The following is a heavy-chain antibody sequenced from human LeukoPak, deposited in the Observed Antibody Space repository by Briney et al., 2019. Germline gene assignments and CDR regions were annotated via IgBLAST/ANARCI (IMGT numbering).Heavy chain of an antibody. Sequence: SETLSLTXAVSGYSISSGYYWGWIRQPPGKGLEWIGSIYHSGSTYYNPSLKSRVTISVDTSKNQFSLKLSSVTAADTAVYYCATVYYDSSGYAFDIWGQGTMVTVSS. D-gene: IGHD3-22*01. CDR1: GYSISSGYY. J-gene: IGHJ3*02. V-gene: IGHV4-38-2*01. CDR3: ATVYYDSSGYAFDI. CDR2: IYHSGST.